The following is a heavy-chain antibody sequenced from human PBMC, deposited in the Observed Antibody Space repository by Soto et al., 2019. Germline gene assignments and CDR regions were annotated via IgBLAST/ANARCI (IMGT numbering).Heavy chain of an antibody. CDR1: GYIFTKYG. V-gene: IGHV1-18*01. D-gene: IGHD2-21*02. Sequence: QVQVVQSGPELKKPGASVKVSCKAQGYIFTKYGIGWVRQAPGHGLEWMGLINVYNGDRKVAQKFQDRVSMTTDTATDTAYMELKSLRSGDTAVYNCARLQLGGDRILNWFDPWGQGTLVTVSS. J-gene: IGHJ5*02. CDR3: ARLQLGGDRILNWFDP. CDR2: INVYNGDR.